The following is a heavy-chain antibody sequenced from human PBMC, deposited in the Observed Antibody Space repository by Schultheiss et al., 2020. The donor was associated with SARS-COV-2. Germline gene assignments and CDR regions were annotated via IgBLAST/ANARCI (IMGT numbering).Heavy chain of an antibody. CDR2: IYTTGST. J-gene: IGHJ6*02. D-gene: IGHD3-10*01. CDR3: ARDYSGSGSFWFGLDV. V-gene: IGHV4-4*07. Sequence: SETLSLTCTVSGASISNNYWNWVRQPAGKGLEWIGRIYTTGSTNYNPSLKSRVTMSVDTSRNQFSLRLSSVTAADTAVYYCARDYSGSGSFWFGLDVWGQGTTVTVSS. CDR1: GASISNNY.